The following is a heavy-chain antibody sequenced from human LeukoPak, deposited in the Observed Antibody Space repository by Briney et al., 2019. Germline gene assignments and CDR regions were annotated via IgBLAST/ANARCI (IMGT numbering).Heavy chain of an antibody. CDR1: GFTFSSYA. CDR2: IKQDGSEK. V-gene: IGHV3-7*01. CDR3: ARDGYRSSSRYFYYYMDV. D-gene: IGHD6-6*01. J-gene: IGHJ6*03. Sequence: GGSLRLSCAASGFTFSSYAMSWVRRAPGKGLEWVANIKQDGSEKYYVDSVKGRFTISRDNAKNSLYLQMNSLRAEDTAVYYCARDGYRSSSRYFYYYMDVWGKGTTVTVSS.